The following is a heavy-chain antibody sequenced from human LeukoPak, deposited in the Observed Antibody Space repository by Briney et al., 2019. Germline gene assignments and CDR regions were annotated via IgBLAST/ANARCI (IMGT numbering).Heavy chain of an antibody. CDR3: ARGGMITVTTYAGEFDY. CDR1: GFTFDDYA. J-gene: IGHJ4*02. D-gene: IGHD4-17*01. Sequence: PGGSLRLSCAASGFTFDDYAMHWVRQAPGKGLEWVSGISWNSGSIGYADSVKGRFTISRDNAKNSLYLQMNSLRAEDTAVYYCARGGMITVTTYAGEFDYWGQGTLVTVSS. CDR2: ISWNSGSI. V-gene: IGHV3-9*01.